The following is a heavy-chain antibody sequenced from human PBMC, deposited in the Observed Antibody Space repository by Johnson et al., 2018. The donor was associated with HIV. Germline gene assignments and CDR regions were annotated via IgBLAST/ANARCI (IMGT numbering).Heavy chain of an antibody. V-gene: IGHV3-30*04. CDR2: ISYDGSNK. CDR1: RFTLSSYA. Sequence: QVQLVESGGGVVQPGRSLRLSCAASRFTLSSYAMHWVRQAPGKGLEWVAAISYDGSNKYYADYVKGRFTISRDNSKNTLFLQMNSLRPEDTAVYYCAREPIREVGGAFDIWGQGTMVTVSS. J-gene: IGHJ3*02. CDR3: AREPIREVGGAFDI. D-gene: IGHD1-26*01.